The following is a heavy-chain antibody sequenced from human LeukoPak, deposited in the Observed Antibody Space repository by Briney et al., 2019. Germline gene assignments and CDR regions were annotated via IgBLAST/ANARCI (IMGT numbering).Heavy chain of an antibody. CDR3: ARDYDYGFDY. V-gene: IGHV3-48*02. D-gene: IGHD4-17*01. Sequence: GGSLRLSCAASGFTFSRHNMHWVRQAPGKGLEWVSFIRSSGSTIKYADSVKGRFIISRDNAKDSLYLQVNSLRDEDTAVYYCARDYDYGFDYWGQGTLVTVSS. CDR1: GFTFSRHN. CDR2: IRSSGSTI. J-gene: IGHJ4*02.